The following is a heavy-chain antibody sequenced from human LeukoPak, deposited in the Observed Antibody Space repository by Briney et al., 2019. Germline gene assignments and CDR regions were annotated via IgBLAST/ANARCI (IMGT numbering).Heavy chain of an antibody. CDR3: ARSYYYDYRQIDY. Sequence: PSETLSLTCTVSGDSISTSSYCWGWIRQPPGKGLEWLGSIYYSGSTYYNPSLKSRVTISVDTSKNQFSLNLYSVTAADTAVFYCARSYYYDYRQIDYWGQGTLVTVSS. J-gene: IGHJ4*02. D-gene: IGHD3-22*01. CDR1: GDSISTSSYC. CDR2: IYYSGST. V-gene: IGHV4-39*01.